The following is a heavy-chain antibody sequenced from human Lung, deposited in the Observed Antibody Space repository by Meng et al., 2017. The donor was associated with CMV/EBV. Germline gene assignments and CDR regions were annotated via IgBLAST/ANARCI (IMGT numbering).Heavy chain of an antibody. V-gene: IGHV4-4*02. D-gene: IGHD3-10*01. Sequence: QGQCGGSGPALVKPSETLSLTCAVSGDSITNHNWWAWVRQPPGKGLEWIGEIPHRGSSAYNPSLKSRVSMSIDKSKNQFSLKLTSVTAADTAVYHCLRRSGGSVWGQGTLVTVSS. CDR1: GDSITNHNW. CDR3: LRRSGGSV. CDR2: IPHRGSS. J-gene: IGHJ1*01.